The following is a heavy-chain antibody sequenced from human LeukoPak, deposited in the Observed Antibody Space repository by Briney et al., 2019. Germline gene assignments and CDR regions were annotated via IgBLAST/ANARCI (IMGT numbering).Heavy chain of an antibody. Sequence: SETLSLTCAVYGGSFSGYWWTWIRQPPGKGLEWIGEINHSGSTNYNPSLKSRVTISGDTSKNQFSLKLTSVTAAGTAVYYCARGPPTESYDGSGYYYFDYWGQGTLVTVSS. CDR2: INHSGST. CDR3: ARGPPTESYDGSGYYYFDY. V-gene: IGHV4-34*01. D-gene: IGHD3-22*01. CDR1: GGSFSGYW. J-gene: IGHJ4*02.